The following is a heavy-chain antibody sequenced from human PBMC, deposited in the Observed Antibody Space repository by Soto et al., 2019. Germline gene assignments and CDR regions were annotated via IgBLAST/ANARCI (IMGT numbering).Heavy chain of an antibody. Sequence: ASVKLSCKASGYSFRTYGISWVRQAPGQGLEWMGWISGYNGDTNYAQKFRGRVTMTIDTSTTTAYLELRRLTYDETAVYFCAKNGHPPYYYYGMDVWG. CDR2: ISGYNGDT. D-gene: IGHD2-8*01. CDR1: GYSFRTYG. J-gene: IGHJ6*02. V-gene: IGHV1-18*01. CDR3: AKNGHPPYYYYGMDV.